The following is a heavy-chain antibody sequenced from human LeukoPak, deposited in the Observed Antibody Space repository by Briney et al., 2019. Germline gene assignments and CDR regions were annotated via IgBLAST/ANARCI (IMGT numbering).Heavy chain of an antibody. J-gene: IGHJ4*02. Sequence: ASVKVSCKASGYTFTGFYLHWVRQAPGQGLEWMGWINPNSGGTTYAQKFRDRVTMTRDTSIFTAYMELSGLRSDDTAVYYCARYRGIPLTSALDYWGQGTLVTVSS. V-gene: IGHV1-2*02. CDR1: GYTFTGFY. CDR3: ARYRGIPLTSALDY. CDR2: INPNSGGT. D-gene: IGHD1-26*01.